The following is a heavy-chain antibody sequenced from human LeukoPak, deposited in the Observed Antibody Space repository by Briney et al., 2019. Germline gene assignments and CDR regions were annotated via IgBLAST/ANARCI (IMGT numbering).Heavy chain of an antibody. V-gene: IGHV4-61*02. CDR3: ARREELLWFGELTRPFDY. CDR1: GGSISSGSYY. Sequence: SETLSLTCTVSGGSISSGSYYWSWIRQPAGKGLEWIGRIYTSGSTNYNPSLKSRVTISVDTSKNQFSLKLSSVTAADTAVYYCARREELLWFGELTRPFDYWGQGTLVTVSS. D-gene: IGHD3-10*01. CDR2: IYTSGST. J-gene: IGHJ4*02.